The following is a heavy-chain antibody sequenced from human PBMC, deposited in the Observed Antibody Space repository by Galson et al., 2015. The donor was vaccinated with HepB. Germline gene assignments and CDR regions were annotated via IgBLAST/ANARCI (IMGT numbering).Heavy chain of an antibody. CDR3: ARSYCGGDCYFVLTYYYYGMDV. J-gene: IGHJ6*02. CDR1: GYTFTGYY. D-gene: IGHD2-21*02. Sequence: SVKVSCKASGYTFTGYYMHWVRQAPGQGLEWMGRINPNSGGTNYAQKFQGRVTMTRDTSTSTAYMELSRLRSDDTAVYYCARSYCGGDCYFVLTYYYYGMDVWGQGTTVTVSS. V-gene: IGHV1-2*06. CDR2: INPNSGGT.